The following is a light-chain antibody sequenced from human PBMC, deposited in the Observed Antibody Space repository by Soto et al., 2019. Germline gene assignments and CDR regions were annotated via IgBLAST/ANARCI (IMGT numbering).Light chain of an antibody. Sequence: EIVLTQSPGTLSLSPGESATLSCRASQSVSSSYLAWYQQKPGQAPRLLIYGASSRATGIPDRFSGSGSGTDFTLTISRLEPEDFAVYYCQQYGSSSITFGQGTRLENK. J-gene: IGKJ5*01. CDR1: QSVSSSY. CDR3: QQYGSSSIT. V-gene: IGKV3-20*01. CDR2: GAS.